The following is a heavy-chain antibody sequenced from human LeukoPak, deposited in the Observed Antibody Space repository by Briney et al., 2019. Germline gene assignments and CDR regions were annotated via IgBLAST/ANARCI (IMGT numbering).Heavy chain of an antibody. CDR3: AAMVRGVIADY. CDR2: IYYSGST. V-gene: IGHV4-59*08. D-gene: IGHD3-10*01. CDR1: GGSICSYY. J-gene: IGHJ4*02. Sequence: SETLSLTCTVSGGSICSYYWSWIRQPPGKGLEWIGYIYYSGSTNYNPSLKSRVTISVDTSKNQFSLKLSSVTAADTAVYYCAAMVRGVIADYWGQGALVTVSS.